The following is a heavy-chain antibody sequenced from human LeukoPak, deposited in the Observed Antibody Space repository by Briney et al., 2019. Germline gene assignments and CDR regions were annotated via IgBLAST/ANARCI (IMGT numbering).Heavy chain of an antibody. CDR3: ARVPDYGSGRPSPAYYYGMDV. V-gene: IGHV3-11*01. J-gene: IGHJ6*02. Sequence: PGGSLKLSCAASAFTFSDYCMSWIRQAPGKGLEWVSYISSSGSAMYYADSVKGRFTISRDNSKTSLYLQMNSLRAEDTAVYYCARVPDYGSGRPSPAYYYGMDVWGQGTTVTVSS. CDR1: AFTFSDYC. D-gene: IGHD3-10*01. CDR2: ISSSGSAM.